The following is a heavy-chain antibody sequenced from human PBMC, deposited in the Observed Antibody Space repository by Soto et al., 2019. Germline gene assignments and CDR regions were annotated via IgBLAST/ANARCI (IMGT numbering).Heavy chain of an antibody. V-gene: IGHV3-7*01. D-gene: IGHD3-9*01. Sequence: EVQLVESGGGLVQPGGSLRLSCAASGFTFSSYWMSWVRQAPGKGLEWVANIKQDGSEKYYVDSVKGRFTISRDNAKNSLYLQMNSLRAEDTAVYYCASMVDILTGPNHYYFDYWGQGTLVTVSS. CDR1: GFTFSSYW. J-gene: IGHJ4*02. CDR3: ASMVDILTGPNHYYFDY. CDR2: IKQDGSEK.